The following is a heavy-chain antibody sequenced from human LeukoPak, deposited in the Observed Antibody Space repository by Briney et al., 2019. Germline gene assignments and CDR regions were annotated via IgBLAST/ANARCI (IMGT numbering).Heavy chain of an antibody. CDR3: ARDLGAAAAKGFDY. CDR2: INPNRGGT. D-gene: IGHD6-13*01. V-gene: IGHV1-2*02. Sequence: GTSVKLSCKASGYIFTDYYMHWVRQAPGQGLEWVGWINPNRGGTNYAHYFQGRVTMTRDTSSSTAYIQLNKLRSDDTAVYYCARDLGAAAAKGFDYWGQGTLVTVSS. CDR1: GYIFTDYY. J-gene: IGHJ4*02.